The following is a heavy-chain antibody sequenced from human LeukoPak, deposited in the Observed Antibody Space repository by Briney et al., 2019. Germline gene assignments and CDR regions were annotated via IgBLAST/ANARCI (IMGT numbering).Heavy chain of an antibody. CDR1: GGSISNYF. V-gene: IGHV4-59*01. Sequence: PSETLSLTCTVSGGSISNYFWSWIRQPPGKGLECIGYIYYSDSTNYNPSLKSRVTVSVDTSKNQFSLKLSSVTAADTAVYYCARRGSGWSDWGQGTRVTVSS. J-gene: IGHJ4*02. CDR2: IYYSDST. CDR3: ARRGSGWSD. D-gene: IGHD6-19*01.